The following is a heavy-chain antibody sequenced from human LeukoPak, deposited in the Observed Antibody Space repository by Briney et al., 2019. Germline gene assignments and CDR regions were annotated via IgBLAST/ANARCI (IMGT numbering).Heavy chain of an antibody. CDR3: ARHGGGGGWFDP. V-gene: IGHV4-4*09. D-gene: IGHD2-21*01. Sequence: SETLSLTCTVSGSSISYYYWSWVRQPPGKGLEWGGYIYTSGSTNYNPSLKSRVTISVDTSKNQFSLKLSSVTAADTAVYYCARHGGGGGWFDPWGQGTLVTVSS. CDR1: GSSISYYY. J-gene: IGHJ5*02. CDR2: IYTSGST.